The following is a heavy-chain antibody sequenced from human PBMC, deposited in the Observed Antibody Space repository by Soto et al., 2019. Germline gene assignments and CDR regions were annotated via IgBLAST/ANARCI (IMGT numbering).Heavy chain of an antibody. D-gene: IGHD1-26*01. CDR2: IYYSGST. V-gene: IGHV4-39*01. CDR3: ATQEEGGSYVYTFDP. J-gene: IGHJ5*02. CDR1: GGSITSSSYY. Sequence: QLHLRESGPGLVKPSETLSLTCTVSGGSITSSSYYWGWIRQPPGKGLEWIGSIYYSGSTYYNPSLKSRVTISVDTSKNQFSLKLSSVTAADTAVYYCATQEEGGSYVYTFDPWGQGTLVTVSS.